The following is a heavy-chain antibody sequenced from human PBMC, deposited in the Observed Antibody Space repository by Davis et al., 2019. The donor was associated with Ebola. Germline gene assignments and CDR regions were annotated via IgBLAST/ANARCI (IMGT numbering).Heavy chain of an antibody. J-gene: IGHJ5*01. CDR3: ARAGFGSTWFDC. D-gene: IGHD6-13*01. Sequence: GESLKISCAASGFTLRSYDMHWVRQAPGTGLEWVSAIGAAGDTYYPVSVKGRFTISRENAKNSLYLQMNRLSAEDTAVYYCARAGFGSTWFDCWGQGILVTVSS. CDR1: GFTLRSYD. CDR2: IGAAGDT. V-gene: IGHV3-13*01.